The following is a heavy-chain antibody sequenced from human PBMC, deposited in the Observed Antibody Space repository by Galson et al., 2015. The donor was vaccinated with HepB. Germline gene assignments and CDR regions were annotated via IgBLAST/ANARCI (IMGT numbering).Heavy chain of an antibody. D-gene: IGHD6-13*01. CDR2: INHSGST. Sequence: LSLTCAVYGGSFSGYYWSWIRQPPGKGLEWIGEINHSGSTNYNPSLKSRVTISVDTSKNQFSLKLSSVTAADTAVYYCARTGIAAAGTTFRAEYFQHWGQGTLVTVSS. V-gene: IGHV4-34*01. CDR3: ARTGIAAAGTTFRAEYFQH. CDR1: GGSFSGYY. J-gene: IGHJ1*01.